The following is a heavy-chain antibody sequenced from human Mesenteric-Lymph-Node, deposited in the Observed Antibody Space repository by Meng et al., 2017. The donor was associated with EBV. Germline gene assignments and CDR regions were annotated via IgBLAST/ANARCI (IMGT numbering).Heavy chain of an antibody. J-gene: IGHJ4*02. D-gene: IGHD6-13*01. V-gene: IGHV3-23*01. Sequence: DSVKGRFTISRDNSKNTLYLQMNSLRAEDTAVYYCAKASLSSSPNRYYFDYWGQGTLVTVSS. CDR3: AKASLSSSPNRYYFDY.